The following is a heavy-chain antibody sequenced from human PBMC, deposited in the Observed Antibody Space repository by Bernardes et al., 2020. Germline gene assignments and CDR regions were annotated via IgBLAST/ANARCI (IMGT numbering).Heavy chain of an antibody. CDR2: IYPRAGSA. CDR3: ARDDQAVCRGGNCYFDY. D-gene: IGHD2-15*01. CDR1: GYTFSNFY. Sequence: ASVKVSCKASGYTFSNFYMHWVRQAPGQGLEWMGLIYPRAGSASYAEKFQGRIALTGDTSTSTVYMEMTSLTYEDTAIYYCARDDQAVCRGGNCYFDYWGQGTLVTVSS. V-gene: IGHV1-46*01. J-gene: IGHJ4*02.